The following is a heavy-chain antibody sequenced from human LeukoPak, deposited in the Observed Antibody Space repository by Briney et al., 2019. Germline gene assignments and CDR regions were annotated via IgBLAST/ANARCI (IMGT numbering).Heavy chain of an antibody. Sequence: SETLSLTCTVSGYSISSGYYWGWIRQPPGKGLEWIGYIYYSGSTNYNPSLKSRVTISVDTSKNQFSLKLSSVTAADTAVYYCARSPELRDAFDIWGQGTMVTVSS. D-gene: IGHD1-7*01. CDR3: ARSPELRDAFDI. V-gene: IGHV4-61*01. CDR1: GYSISSGYY. CDR2: IYYSGST. J-gene: IGHJ3*02.